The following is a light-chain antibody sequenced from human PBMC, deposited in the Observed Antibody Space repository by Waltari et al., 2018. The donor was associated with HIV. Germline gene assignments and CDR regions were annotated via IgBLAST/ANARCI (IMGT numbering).Light chain of an antibody. V-gene: IGLV1-40*01. CDR1: GSNIGAGYD. J-gene: IGLJ3*02. CDR2: GNI. Sequence: QPVLTQPPSVSGAPGLGVTVSCTGSGSNIGAGYDVHWYQQLPGTAPKLLIYGNINRPSGVPDRFSASKSGTSASLAITGLQPGDEADYYCQSYDSSLSAWVFGGGTKLTVL. CDR3: QSYDSSLSAWV.